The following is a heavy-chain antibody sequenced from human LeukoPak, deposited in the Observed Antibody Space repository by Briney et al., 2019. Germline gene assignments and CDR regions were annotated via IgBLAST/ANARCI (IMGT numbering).Heavy chain of an antibody. D-gene: IGHD6-13*01. CDR3: ANIAAAGTFDY. CDR1: GFTFSSYS. Sequence: GGSLRLSCATSGFTFSSYSMNWVRQAPGKGLEWVSSISSSSSYIYYADSVKGRFTISRDNAKNSLYLQMNSLRAEDTAVYYCANIAAAGTFDYWGQGTLVTVSS. J-gene: IGHJ4*02. V-gene: IGHV3-21*01. CDR2: ISSSSSYI.